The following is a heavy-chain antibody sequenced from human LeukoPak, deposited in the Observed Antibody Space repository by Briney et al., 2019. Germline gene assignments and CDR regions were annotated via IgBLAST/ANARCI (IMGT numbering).Heavy chain of an antibody. V-gene: IGHV4-59*01. CDR2: IYYSGST. Sequence: SETLSLTCTVSGGSISSYSWSWIRQPPGKGLEWFGYIYYSGSTTYNPSLKSRVTISVDTSKNQFSLKLSSVTAADTAVYYCARRYGDYVWDYYYMDVWGKGTTVTVSS. D-gene: IGHD4-17*01. CDR3: ARRYGDYVWDYYYMDV. CDR1: GGSISSYS. J-gene: IGHJ6*03.